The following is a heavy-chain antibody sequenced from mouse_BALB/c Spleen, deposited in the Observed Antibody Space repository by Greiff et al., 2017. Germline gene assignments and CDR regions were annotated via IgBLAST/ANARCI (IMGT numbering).Heavy chain of an antibody. V-gene: IGHV1-9*01. D-gene: IGHD2-14*01. CDR3: ARTYRYDGGYTMDY. CDR1: GYTFSSYW. CDR2: ILPGSGST. J-gene: IGHJ4*01. Sequence: VQLQQSGAELMKPGASVKISCKATGYTFSSYWIEWVKQRPGHGLEWIGEILPGSGSTNYNEKFKGKATFTADTSSNTAYMQLSSLTSEDSAVYYCARTYRYDGGYTMDYWGQGTSVTVSS.